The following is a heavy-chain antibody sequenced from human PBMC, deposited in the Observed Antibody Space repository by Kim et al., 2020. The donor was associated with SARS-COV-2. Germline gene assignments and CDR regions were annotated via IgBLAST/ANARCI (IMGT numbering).Heavy chain of an antibody. D-gene: IGHD3-10*01. Sequence: GGSLRLSCAASGFTFSSYSMNWVRQAPGKGLEWVSYISSSSSTIYYADSVKGRFTISRDNAKNSLYLRMNSLRDEDTAVYYCARGRGRGYGSGSYPPAYNWFDPWGQGTLVTVSS. CDR1: GFTFSSYS. J-gene: IGHJ5*02. CDR3: ARGRGRGYGSGSYPPAYNWFDP. CDR2: ISSSSSTI. V-gene: IGHV3-48*02.